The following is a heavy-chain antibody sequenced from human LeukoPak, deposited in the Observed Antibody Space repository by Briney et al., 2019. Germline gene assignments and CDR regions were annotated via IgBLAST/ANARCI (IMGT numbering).Heavy chain of an antibody. CDR2: IDPSSTYI. CDR3: AKVSADYYDSSGGFDY. J-gene: IGHJ4*02. D-gene: IGHD3-22*01. CDR1: GFTFRSYS. Sequence: PGGSLRLSCAASGFTFRSYSMNWVRQAPGKGLEWVSAIDPSSTYIYYADSVKGRFTISRDNAENSLYLQMNSLRAEDTAVYYCAKVSADYYDSSGGFDYWGQGTLVTVSS. V-gene: IGHV3-21*04.